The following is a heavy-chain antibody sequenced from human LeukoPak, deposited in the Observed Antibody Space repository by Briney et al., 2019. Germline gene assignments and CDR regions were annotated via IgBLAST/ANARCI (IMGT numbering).Heavy chain of an antibody. Sequence: ASVKVSCKVSGYTLTELSMHWVRQAPGKGLEWMGGFDPEDGETIYAQKFQGRVTMTRDMSTSTVYMELSSLRSEDTAVYYCARGWVGDDSSGYSHWGQGTLVTVSS. CDR2: FDPEDGET. CDR3: ARGWVGDDSSGYSH. J-gene: IGHJ4*02. V-gene: IGHV1-24*01. CDR1: GYTLTELS. D-gene: IGHD3-22*01.